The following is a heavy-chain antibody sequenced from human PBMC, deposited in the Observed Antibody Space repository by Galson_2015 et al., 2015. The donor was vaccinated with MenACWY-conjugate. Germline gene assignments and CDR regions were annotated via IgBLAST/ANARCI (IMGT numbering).Heavy chain of an antibody. CDR3: AKDSDNWSFDY. V-gene: IGHV1-46*01. D-gene: IGHD1-1*01. CDR1: GFTFTYYW. Sequence: SVKVSCKASGFTFTYYWRHWVRQAPGHGPGWMGIINPSGDGIRYSQNFQGRVTLTRDTPTSTVYMELSSLRSEDTAVYYCAKDSDNWSFDYWGQGTLVTVSS. J-gene: IGHJ4*02. CDR2: INPSGDGI.